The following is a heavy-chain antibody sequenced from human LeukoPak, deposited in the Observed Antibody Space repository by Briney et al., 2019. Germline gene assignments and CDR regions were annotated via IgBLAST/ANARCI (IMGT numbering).Heavy chain of an antibody. D-gene: IGHD3-16*01. Sequence: PSETLSLTCTVSGGSISRYYWSWIRQSPGKGLEWIGYIYYNGDTNYNRSLKSRVTISVDTSKNQFSLKLSSVTAADTAMYYRAREQSGGEAAFDIWGQGTMVAVSS. CDR3: AREQSGGEAAFDI. V-gene: IGHV4-59*01. CDR2: IYYNGDT. CDR1: GGSISRYY. J-gene: IGHJ3*02.